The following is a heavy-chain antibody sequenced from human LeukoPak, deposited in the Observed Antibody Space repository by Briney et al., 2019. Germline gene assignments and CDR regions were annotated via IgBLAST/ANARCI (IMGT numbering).Heavy chain of an antibody. Sequence: PSETLSLTCAVYGGSFSGYYWSWIRQPPWKGLEWIGEINHSGSTNYNPSPKSRVTISVDTSKNQFSLKLSSVTAADTAVYYCASPGPIYDFWSGPYYFDYWGQGTLVTVSS. CDR1: GGSFSGYY. CDR3: ASPGPIYDFWSGPYYFDY. J-gene: IGHJ4*02. V-gene: IGHV4-34*01. D-gene: IGHD3-3*01. CDR2: INHSGST.